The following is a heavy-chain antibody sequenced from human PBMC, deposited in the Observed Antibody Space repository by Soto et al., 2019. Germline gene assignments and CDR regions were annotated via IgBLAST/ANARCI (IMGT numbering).Heavy chain of an antibody. V-gene: IGHV3-30-3*01. Sequence: QVQLVESGGGGVQPGRSLRLSCAASGFTFSSYAMHWVRQAPGKGLEWVAVISYDGSNKYYADSVKGRFTISRDNSKKTLYLQMNSLRAEDTAVYYCARIMTTILYYYYGMDVWGQGTTVTVSS. CDR3: ARIMTTILYYYYGMDV. CDR2: ISYDGSNK. J-gene: IGHJ6*02. D-gene: IGHD3-16*01. CDR1: GFTFSSYA.